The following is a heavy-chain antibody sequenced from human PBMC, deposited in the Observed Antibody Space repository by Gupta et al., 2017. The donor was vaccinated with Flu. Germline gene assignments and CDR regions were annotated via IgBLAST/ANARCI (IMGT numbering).Heavy chain of an antibody. D-gene: IGHD6-6*01. CDR2: INESGTT. J-gene: IGHJ4*02. V-gene: IGHV4-34*01. CDR3: ARKGPDLSIATNN. Sequence: RQPPARGLGLIGEINESGTTNYTRSLSSRLIISVDTSKNQVSLTLLSVTAADAAMYSIARKGPDLSIATNNWGQGTLVTVSS.